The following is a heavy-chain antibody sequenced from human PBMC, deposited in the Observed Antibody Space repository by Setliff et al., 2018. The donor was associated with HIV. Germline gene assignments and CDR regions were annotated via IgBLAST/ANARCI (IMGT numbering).Heavy chain of an antibody. CDR3: ARSPLYSGYERYYFDY. V-gene: IGHV4-59*11. CDR1: GPSINIRY. Sequence: KASETLSLTCTVSGPSINIRYWSWIRQSPGKAFEWIGYIYSTGSTNYNPSLQSRVTISMVASRNQFSLKVTSVTAADTAVYYCARSPLYSGYERYYFDYWGQGTLVTVSS. J-gene: IGHJ4*02. D-gene: IGHD5-12*01. CDR2: IYSTGST.